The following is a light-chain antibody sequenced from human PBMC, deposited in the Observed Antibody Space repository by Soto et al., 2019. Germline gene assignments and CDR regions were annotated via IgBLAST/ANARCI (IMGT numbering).Light chain of an antibody. Sequence: EIVMTQSPATLSVSPGDRATLSCRASQSVSSNLAWYQQKPGQAPRLLIYGASTRATGIPARFRGSGSGTEFTLTISSLQSEDFAVYYCQQYNNWPFTFGPGTKVDIK. J-gene: IGKJ3*01. CDR3: QQYNNWPFT. CDR2: GAS. V-gene: IGKV3-15*01. CDR1: QSVSSN.